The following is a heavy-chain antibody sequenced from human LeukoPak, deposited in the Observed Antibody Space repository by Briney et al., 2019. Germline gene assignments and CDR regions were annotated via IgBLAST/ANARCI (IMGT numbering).Heavy chain of an antibody. CDR2: ISGSGGST. CDR1: GFTFSSYA. V-gene: IGHV3-23*01. CDR3: AKENYVWGSYHPTPFDY. Sequence: GGSLRLSCAASGFTFSSYAMSWVRQAPGKGLEWASAISGSGGSTYYADSVKGRFTISRDNSKNTLYLQMNSLRAEDTAVYYCAKENYVWGSYHPTPFDYWGQGTLVTVSS. D-gene: IGHD3-16*02. J-gene: IGHJ4*02.